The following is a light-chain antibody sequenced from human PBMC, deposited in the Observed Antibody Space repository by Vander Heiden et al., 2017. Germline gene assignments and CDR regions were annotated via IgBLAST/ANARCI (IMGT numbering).Light chain of an antibody. CDR1: QSVNTY. CDR3: QQTYKTPTT. Sequence: DIQMTQSPSSLSASVGDGVTITCRASQSVNTYLNWYQQKPGKAPKLLISAASNLQSGVSSRFSGSGSGTEFTLTISSLQPEDFATYLCQQTYKTPTTFGPGAKVEIK. CDR2: AAS. J-gene: IGKJ1*01. V-gene: IGKV1-39*01.